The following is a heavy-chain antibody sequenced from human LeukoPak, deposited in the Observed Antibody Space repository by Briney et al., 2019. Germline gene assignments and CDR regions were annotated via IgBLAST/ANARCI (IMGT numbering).Heavy chain of an antibody. D-gene: IGHD4-17*01. Sequence: ASVKVSCKASGYTFTGYFMHWVRQAPGQGLEWLGWINPNSGGANYAQKFQGRVTMTRDTSTSTAYMELSRLTSDDSAVYYRARVIGDYSPHNCWGQGTLVTVSS. V-gene: IGHV1-2*02. J-gene: IGHJ4*02. CDR1: GYTFTGYF. CDR3: ARVIGDYSPHNC. CDR2: INPNSGGA.